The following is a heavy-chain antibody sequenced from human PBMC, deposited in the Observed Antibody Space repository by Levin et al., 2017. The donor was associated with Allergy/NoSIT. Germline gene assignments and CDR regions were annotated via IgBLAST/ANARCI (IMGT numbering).Heavy chain of an antibody. J-gene: IGHJ3*02. V-gene: IGHV1-18*01. CDR3: ARMPYYYGSGSYLSGAFDI. CDR2: ISAYNGNT. Sequence: ASVKVSCKASGYTFTSYGISWVRQAPGQGLEWMGWISAYNGNTNYAQKLQGRVTMTTDTSTSTAYMELRSLRSDDTAVYYCARMPYYYGSGSYLSGAFDIWGQGTMVTVSS. CDR1: GYTFTSYG. D-gene: IGHD3-10*01.